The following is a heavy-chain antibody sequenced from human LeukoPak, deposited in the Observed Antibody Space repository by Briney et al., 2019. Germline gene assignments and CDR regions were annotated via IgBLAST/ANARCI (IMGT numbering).Heavy chain of an antibody. CDR3: ATGLRNGFEI. V-gene: IGHV3-15*01. D-gene: IGHD2-8*01. Sequence: GGSLRLSCAASGFTFSNAWMSWVRQAPGKGLEWVGRIKSKTDGGTTDYAAPVKGRFTISRDDSKDTLYLQMNSLKTEDTALYYCATGLRNGFEIWGQGTMVTVSS. CDR1: GFTFSNAW. CDR2: IKSKTDGGTT. J-gene: IGHJ3*02.